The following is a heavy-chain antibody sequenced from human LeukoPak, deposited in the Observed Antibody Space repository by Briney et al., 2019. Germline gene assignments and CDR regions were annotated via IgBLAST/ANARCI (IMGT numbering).Heavy chain of an antibody. CDR2: IWYDGSNK. D-gene: IGHD6-13*01. J-gene: IGHJ6*02. V-gene: IGHV3-33*01. Sequence: GRSLRLSCAASGFTFSSYGMHWVRQAPGKGLEWVAVIWYDGSNKYYADSVKGRFTISRDNSKNTLYLQMNSLRAEDTAVYYCARGDYLAAAGYYYYGMDVRGQGTTVTVSS. CDR3: ARGDYLAAAGYYYYGMDV. CDR1: GFTFSSYG.